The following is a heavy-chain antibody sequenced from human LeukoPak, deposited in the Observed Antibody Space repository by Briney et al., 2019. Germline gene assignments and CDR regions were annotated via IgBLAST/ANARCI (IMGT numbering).Heavy chain of an antibody. CDR2: ISSSSSTI. Sequence: GGSLRLSCAASGFTFSSYEMNWVRQAPGKGLEWVSYISSSSSTIYYADSVKGRFTISRDNAKNSLYLQMNSLRAEDTAVYYCARDLVLGYWGQGTLVTVSS. V-gene: IGHV3-48*01. D-gene: IGHD3-16*01. J-gene: IGHJ4*02. CDR3: ARDLVLGY. CDR1: GFTFSSYE.